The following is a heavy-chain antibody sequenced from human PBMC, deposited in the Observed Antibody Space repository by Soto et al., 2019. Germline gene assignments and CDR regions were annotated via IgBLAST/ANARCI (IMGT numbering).Heavy chain of an antibody. CDR3: ARVSSSSRTWFDP. CDR2: LYHDGST. J-gene: IGHJ5*02. D-gene: IGHD6-6*01. Sequence: PSETLSLTCVVSGDSISSDNWWRWVRKPPGTGLERIGELYHDGSTNYNPSLKSRVTISVDKSKNQFSLKLSSVTAADTAVYYCARVSSSSRTWFDPWGRGTLVTVSS. CDR1: GDSISSDNW. V-gene: IGHV4-4*02.